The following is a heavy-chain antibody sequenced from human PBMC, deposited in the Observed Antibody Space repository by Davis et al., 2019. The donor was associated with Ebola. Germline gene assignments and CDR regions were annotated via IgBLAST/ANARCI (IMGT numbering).Heavy chain of an antibody. J-gene: IGHJ6*02. Sequence: PSETLSLTCTVSGGFISSDGWWSWVRRSPGKGLEWLGEIYHLGNTNYSPSLKSRIAISVDKSRSQFSLTLRSVTAADTAVYYCARDDESYYYGMDVWGQGTSVTVSS. V-gene: IGHV4-4*02. CDR2: IYHLGNT. CDR3: ARDDESYYYGMDV. CDR1: GGFISSDGW.